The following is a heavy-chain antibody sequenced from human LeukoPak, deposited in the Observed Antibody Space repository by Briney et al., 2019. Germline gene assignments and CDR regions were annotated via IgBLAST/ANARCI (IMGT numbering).Heavy chain of an antibody. D-gene: IGHD5-18*01. Sequence: PGGSLRLSCAASGFTFSSYSRNWVRQAPAKGLALVSYISSSSSTIYYADSVKGRFTISRDNAKNSLYLQMNSLRAEDTAVYYCARVLEAYSYGHQPDYWGQGTLVTVSS. J-gene: IGHJ4*02. CDR3: ARVLEAYSYGHQPDY. CDR1: GFTFSSYS. CDR2: ISSSSSTI. V-gene: IGHV3-48*04.